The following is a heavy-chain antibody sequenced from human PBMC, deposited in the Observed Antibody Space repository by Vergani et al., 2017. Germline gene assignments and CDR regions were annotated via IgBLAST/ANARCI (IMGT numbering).Heavy chain of an antibody. V-gene: IGHV3-33*08. CDR1: GFTFSSYS. J-gene: IGHJ5*02. Sequence: VQLVESGGGLVKPGGSLRLSCAASGFTFSSYSMNWVRQAPGKGLEWVAVIWYDGSNKYYADSVKGRFTISRDNSQNTVNRQMNSLRVDDTAVYYCGRVADFYGLGSRLLDLWGQGILVTVSS. CDR2: IWYDGSNK. D-gene: IGHD3-10*01. CDR3: GRVADFYGLGSRLLDL.